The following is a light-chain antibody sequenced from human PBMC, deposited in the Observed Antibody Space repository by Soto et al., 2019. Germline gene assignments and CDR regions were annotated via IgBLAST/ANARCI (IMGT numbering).Light chain of an antibody. CDR3: QQYNNWPRT. Sequence: DIVLTQSPGTLSLSPGERASLSCRASQSVSSSYLAWYQQKTGQAPRLLIHGETTRATGIPDRFSGSGSGTEFNLTISSLQSEDFAVYYCQQYNNWPRTCGQGTKVDIK. CDR2: GET. V-gene: IGKV3-15*01. CDR1: QSVSSSY. J-gene: IGKJ1*01.